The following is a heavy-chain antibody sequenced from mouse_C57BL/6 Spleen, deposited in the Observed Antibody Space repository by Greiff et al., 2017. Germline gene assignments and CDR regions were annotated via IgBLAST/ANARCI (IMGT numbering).Heavy chain of an antibody. J-gene: IGHJ4*01. CDR1: GYTFTSYG. Sequence: QVQLQQSGAELARPGASVKLSCTASGYTFTSYGISWVKQRTGQGLEWIGEIYPRSGNTYYNAKFKGKATLTADKSSSTAYMELRSLTSEDSAVYFCARPLYYGSSYGAMDYWGQGTSVTVSS. V-gene: IGHV1-81*01. CDR3: ARPLYYGSSYGAMDY. D-gene: IGHD1-1*01. CDR2: IYPRSGNT.